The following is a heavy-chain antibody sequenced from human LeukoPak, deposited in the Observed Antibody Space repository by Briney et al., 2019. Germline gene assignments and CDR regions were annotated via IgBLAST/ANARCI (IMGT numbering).Heavy chain of an antibody. CDR2: INPNSGGT. CDR1: GYTFTGYY. D-gene: IGHD2-2*02. V-gene: IGHV1-2*02. Sequence: GASVKVSCKASGYTFTGYYMHWVRQAPGQGLEWMGWINPNSGGTNYAQKFQGRVTMTRDTSISTAYMELSRLRSDDTAVYYCARCPYCSSTSCYNRASDIWGQGTMVTVSS. J-gene: IGHJ3*02. CDR3: ARCPYCSSTSCYNRASDI.